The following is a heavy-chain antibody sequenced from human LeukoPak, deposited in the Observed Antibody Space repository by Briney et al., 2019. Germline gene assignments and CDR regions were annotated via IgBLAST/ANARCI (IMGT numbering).Heavy chain of an antibody. J-gene: IGHJ4*02. Sequence: GWSLRLSRAASGLNLGGNAMAWVRQAPGKGVEGVSAIEGSNYNTHYADSVRGQFTVSRHTSTSTLFLQMNSLRADDTATYFCAKDIFRCSFDYWAQGVLVTVSS. V-gene: IGHV3-23*01. D-gene: IGHD2-15*01. CDR2: IEGSNYNT. CDR1: GLNLGGNA. CDR3: AKDIFRCSFDY.